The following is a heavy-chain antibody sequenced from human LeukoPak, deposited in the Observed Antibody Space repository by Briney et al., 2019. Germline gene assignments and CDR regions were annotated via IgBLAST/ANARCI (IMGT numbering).Heavy chain of an antibody. J-gene: IGHJ4*02. CDR3: ARGCAYCGGDYYRAIDY. Sequence: QSGGSLRLSCAASGFTFSSYEMNWVRQAPGKGLEWVSYISSSGSTIYYADSVKGRFTISRDNAKNSLYLQMNSLRAEDTAVYYCARGCAYCGGDYYRAIDYWGQGTLVTVSS. CDR1: GFTFSSYE. CDR2: ISSSGSTI. V-gene: IGHV3-48*03. D-gene: IGHD2-21*02.